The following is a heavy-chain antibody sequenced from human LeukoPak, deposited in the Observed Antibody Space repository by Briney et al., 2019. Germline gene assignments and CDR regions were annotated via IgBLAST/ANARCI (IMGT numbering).Heavy chain of an antibody. D-gene: IGHD7-27*01. J-gene: IGHJ6*03. CDR1: GGTFSSYA. Sequence: SVKVSCKASGGTFSSYAISWVRQAPGQGLEWMGGIIPIFGAANYAQKFQGRVTITADESTSTAYMELSSLRSEDTAVYYCARELTGDDYYYYMDVWGKGTTVTVSS. V-gene: IGHV1-69*01. CDR2: IIPIFGAA. CDR3: ARELTGDDYYYYMDV.